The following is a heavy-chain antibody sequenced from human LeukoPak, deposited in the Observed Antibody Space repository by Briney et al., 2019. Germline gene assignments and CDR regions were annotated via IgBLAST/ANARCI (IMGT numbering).Heavy chain of an antibody. D-gene: IGHD3-16*01. V-gene: IGHV4-34*01. CDR3: ARGQIDYCSLNLKDHYYYYGMDV. CDR2: INHSGST. J-gene: IGHJ6*04. CDR1: GGSFSGYY. Sequence: SETLALTCAVYGGSFSGYYWSWIRQPPGKGLEWIGGINHSGSTNNNPSLKSRVTISVDTSKKQFSLKLSSVTAADTAVYYCARGQIDYCSLNLKDHYYYYGMDVWGKGTTVTVSS.